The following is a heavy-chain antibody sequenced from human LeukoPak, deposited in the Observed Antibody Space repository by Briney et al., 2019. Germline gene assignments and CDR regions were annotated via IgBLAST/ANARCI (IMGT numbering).Heavy chain of an antibody. CDR2: IYYSGST. V-gene: IGHV4-39*07. CDR1: GGSISSSSYY. J-gene: IGHJ6*03. CDR3: ARSPLLGSLEWLLGDYYYMDV. Sequence: SETLSLTCTVSGGSISSSSYYWGWIRQPPGKGLEWIGSIYYSGSTYYNPSLKSRVTISVDTSKNQFSLKLSSVTAADTAVYHCARSPLLGSLEWLLGDYYYMDVWGKGTTVTVSS. D-gene: IGHD3-3*01.